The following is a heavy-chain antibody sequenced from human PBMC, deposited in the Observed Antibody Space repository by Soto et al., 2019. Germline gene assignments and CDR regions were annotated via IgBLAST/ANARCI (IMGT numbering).Heavy chain of an antibody. CDR1: GGSTSSDNY. V-gene: IGHV4-30-4*01. CDR3: AREGGESSDGLYYFDS. D-gene: IGHD3-16*01. J-gene: IGHJ4*02. Sequence: SETLSLTCTVSGGSTSSDNYWSWIRQPPGKGLEWIGHIYYSGNTDYNPSLKSRLAISIDTSKNQFPLKLSSVTAADTAVYFCAREGGESSDGLYYFDSWGQGSLVTVSS. CDR2: IYYSGNT.